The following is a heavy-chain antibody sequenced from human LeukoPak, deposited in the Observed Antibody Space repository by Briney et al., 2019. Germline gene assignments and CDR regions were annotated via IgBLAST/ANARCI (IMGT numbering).Heavy chain of an antibody. D-gene: IGHD4-17*01. Sequence: PSETLSLTCAVSTDSFGSHYWSWIRQPPGKGLEWIGYISYIGSTSYNPSLKSRVTISIDTSKNQFSLKLRSVTAADTAVYFCARDLITVTKGFDIWGQGTMASVSS. CDR2: ISYIGST. CDR3: ARDLITVTKGFDI. V-gene: IGHV4-59*11. CDR1: TDSFGSHY. J-gene: IGHJ3*02.